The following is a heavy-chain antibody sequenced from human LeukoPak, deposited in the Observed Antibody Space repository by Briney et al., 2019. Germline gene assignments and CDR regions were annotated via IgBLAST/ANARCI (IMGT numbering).Heavy chain of an antibody. CDR2: IGSDNKP. D-gene: IGHD3-10*02. CDR3: ASALHYYVAMDV. CDR1: GFTFSAYA. Sequence: GGSLRVSCEASGFTFSAYAMTWVRQAPGKGLEWVSSIGSDNKPHYSESVKGRFAISRDNSKSMLFLQLNSLRAEDTALYYCASALHYYVAMDVWGQGTTVTVSS. V-gene: IGHV3-23*05. J-gene: IGHJ6*02.